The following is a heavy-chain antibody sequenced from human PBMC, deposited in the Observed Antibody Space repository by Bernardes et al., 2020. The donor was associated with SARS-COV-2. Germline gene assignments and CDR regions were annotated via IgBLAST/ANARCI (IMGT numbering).Heavy chain of an antibody. V-gene: IGHV3-23*01. CDR1: GFTFRNFA. CDR2: INGGVGGGTT. D-gene: IGHD3-9*01. CDR3: ATALGSDWFFFDC. Sequence: GGSLRLSCTASGFTFRNFAMTWVRQAPGKGLEWVSGINGGVGGGTTYYSDSVKGRFTISRDNSKNTLYLQMNSLTAEDTALYYCATALGSDWFFFDCWGQGTLVTVSS. J-gene: IGHJ4*02.